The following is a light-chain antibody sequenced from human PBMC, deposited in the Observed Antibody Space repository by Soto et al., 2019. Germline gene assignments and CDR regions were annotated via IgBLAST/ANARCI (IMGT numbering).Light chain of an antibody. J-gene: IGKJ5*01. V-gene: IGKV1-39*01. CDR2: AAS. Sequence: EIQMPQSPSTLPASVGDRVNITCRASQSISSYLNWYQQKPGKAPNLLIYAASSLQGGVPSRFTGSGSGTDFTLTITSVQPEDFATYFCQQSYNSHITFGQGTRREIK. CDR1: QSISSY. CDR3: QQSYNSHIT.